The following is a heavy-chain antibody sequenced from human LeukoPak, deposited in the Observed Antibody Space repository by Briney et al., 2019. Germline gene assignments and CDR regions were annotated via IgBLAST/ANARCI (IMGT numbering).Heavy chain of an antibody. Sequence: PSETLSLTCAVYGESLSGYYWSWIRQPPGKGLEWIGEINHSGSTNYNPSLKSRVTISVDTSKNQFSLKLSSVTAADTAVYYCAREVGANFAFDIWGQGTMVTVSS. V-gene: IGHV4-34*01. CDR3: AREVGANFAFDI. J-gene: IGHJ3*02. CDR1: GESLSGYY. CDR2: INHSGST. D-gene: IGHD1-1*01.